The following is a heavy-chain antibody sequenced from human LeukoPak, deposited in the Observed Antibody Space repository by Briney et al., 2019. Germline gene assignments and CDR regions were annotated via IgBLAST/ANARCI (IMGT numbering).Heavy chain of an antibody. CDR2: IRSKAYGGTT. J-gene: IGHJ4*02. D-gene: IGHD4-11*01. Sequence: GGSLRLSCTASGFTFGDYAMSWVRQAPGKGLERVGFIRSKAYGGTTEYAASVKGRFTISRDDSKSIAYLQMNSLKTEDTAVYYCTRAVTTYNYWGQGTLVTVSS. CDR1: GFTFGDYA. CDR3: TRAVTTYNY. V-gene: IGHV3-49*04.